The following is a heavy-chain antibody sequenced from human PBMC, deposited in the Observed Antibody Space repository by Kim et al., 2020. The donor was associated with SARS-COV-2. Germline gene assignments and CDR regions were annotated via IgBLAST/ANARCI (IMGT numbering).Heavy chain of an antibody. J-gene: IGHJ4*02. Sequence: ASVKVSCKASGYTFTSYAMHWVRQAPGQRLEWMGWINAGNGNTKYSQKFQGRVTITRDTSASTAYMELSSLRSEDTAVYYCATAPISSSWYDYWGQGTLVTVSS. D-gene: IGHD6-13*01. CDR2: INAGNGNT. CDR1: GYTFTSYA. V-gene: IGHV1-3*01. CDR3: ATAPISSSWYDY.